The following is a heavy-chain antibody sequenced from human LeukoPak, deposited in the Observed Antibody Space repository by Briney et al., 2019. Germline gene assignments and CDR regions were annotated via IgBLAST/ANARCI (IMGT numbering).Heavy chain of an antibody. CDR2: IYYSGST. J-gene: IGHJ5*02. CDR3: TRDFSSKNWFDT. CDR1: GGSISSSSYC. Sequence: SETLSLTCTVSGGSISSSSYCWGWIRQPPGKGLEWIGSIYYSGSTYYNPSLKSRVTISVDTSKNQVSLRLCSVTAADTAIYYCTRDFSSKNWFDTWGQGTLVTVSS. D-gene: IGHD2/OR15-2a*01. V-gene: IGHV4-39*07.